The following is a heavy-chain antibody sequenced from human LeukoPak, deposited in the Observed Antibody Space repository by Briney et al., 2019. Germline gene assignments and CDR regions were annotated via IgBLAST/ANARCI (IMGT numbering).Heavy chain of an antibody. V-gene: IGHV3-23*01. D-gene: IGHD3-3*01. CDR3: AKLSTVFGVVTPNDAFDI. CDR1: GFTFSSYA. CDR2: ISSSGGST. J-gene: IGHJ3*02. Sequence: GGSLRLSCAASGFTFSSYAMSWVRQAPGKGLEWVSAISSSGGSTYYADSVKGRFTISRDNSKNTLYLQMNSLRAEDTAVYYCAKLSTVFGVVTPNDAFDIWGQGTMVTVSS.